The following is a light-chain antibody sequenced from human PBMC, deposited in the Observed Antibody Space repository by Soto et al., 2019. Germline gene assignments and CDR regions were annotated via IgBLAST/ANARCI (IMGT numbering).Light chain of an antibody. Sequence: EIVLTQSPGTLSLSPGERATLSCRASQSVSSTYLAWYQHKPGQAPRLLIYGASSRPTGIPDRFSGSGSGVDVTLTISRVEPEDFAVYYCQYYGSSPSTFGEGTKVEIK. CDR3: QYYGSSPST. CDR1: QSVSSTY. V-gene: IGKV3-20*01. CDR2: GAS. J-gene: IGKJ1*01.